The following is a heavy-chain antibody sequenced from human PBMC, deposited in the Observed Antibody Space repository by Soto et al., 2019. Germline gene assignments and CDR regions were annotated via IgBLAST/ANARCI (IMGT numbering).Heavy chain of an antibody. CDR3: ARSNPSRSDY. V-gene: IGHV4-34*01. D-gene: IGHD3-16*02. Sequence: SETLSLTCVVYGESFRDYYWSWIRQPPGEGLEWIGEVSHSGTTNYNPSLKSRVTISVDTSKNQFSLKVNSVTAADTAVYYCARSNPSRSDYWGQGTLVTVSS. J-gene: IGHJ4*02. CDR2: VSHSGTT. CDR1: GESFRDYY.